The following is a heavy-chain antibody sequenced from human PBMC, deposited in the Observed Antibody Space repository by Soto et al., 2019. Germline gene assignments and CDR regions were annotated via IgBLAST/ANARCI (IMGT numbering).Heavy chain of an antibody. CDR2: ISYDGSNK. D-gene: IGHD6-13*01. CDR3: AKELGSSSWYLFAFDI. Sequence: GGSLRLSCAASGFTFSSYGMHWVRQAPGKGLEWVAVISYDGSNKYYADSVKGRFTISRDNSKNTLYLQMNSLRAEDTALYYCAKELGSSSWYLFAFDIWGQGTMVTVSS. CDR1: GFTFSSYG. V-gene: IGHV3-30*18. J-gene: IGHJ3*02.